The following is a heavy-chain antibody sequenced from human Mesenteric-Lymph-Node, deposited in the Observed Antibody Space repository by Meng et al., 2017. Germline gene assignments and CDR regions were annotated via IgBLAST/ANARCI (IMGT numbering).Heavy chain of an antibody. D-gene: IGHD3-3*01. CDR1: GGSISSGSYY. CDR2: IYTSGST. V-gene: IGHV4-61*02. Sequence: SETLSLTCTVSGGSISSGSYYWSWIRQPAGKGLEWIGRIYTSGSTNYNPSLKSRVTISVDTSKNQFSLKLSSVTAADTAVYYCARVKIWSGLSESYYYYGMDVWGQGTTVTVSS. CDR3: ARVKIWSGLSESYYYYGMDV. J-gene: IGHJ6*02.